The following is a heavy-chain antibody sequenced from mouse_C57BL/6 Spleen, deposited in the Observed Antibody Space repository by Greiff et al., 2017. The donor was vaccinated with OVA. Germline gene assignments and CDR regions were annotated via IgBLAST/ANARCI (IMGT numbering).Heavy chain of an antibody. D-gene: IGHD1-1*01. CDR2: INYDGSST. Sequence: DVQLVESEGGLVQPGSSMKLSCTASGFTFSDYYMAWVRQVPEKGLEWVANINYDGSSTYYLDSLKSRFIISRDNAKNILYLQMSSLKSEDTATYYCARVITTVVATGYFDYWGQGTTLTVSS. V-gene: IGHV5-16*01. J-gene: IGHJ2*01. CDR3: ARVITTVVATGYFDY. CDR1: GFTFSDYY.